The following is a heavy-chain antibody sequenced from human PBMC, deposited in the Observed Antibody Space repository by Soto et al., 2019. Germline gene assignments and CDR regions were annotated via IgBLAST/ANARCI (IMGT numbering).Heavy chain of an antibody. Sequence: SETLSLTCTVSGGSISSYYWSWIRQPAGKGLEWIGRIYTSGSTNYNPSLKSRVTMSVDTSKNQFSLKLSSVTAADTAVYYCARENGSGSYYNPPENFDYWGQGTLVTVSS. CDR2: IYTSGST. CDR1: GGSISSYY. D-gene: IGHD3-10*01. J-gene: IGHJ4*02. V-gene: IGHV4-4*07. CDR3: ARENGSGSYYNPPENFDY.